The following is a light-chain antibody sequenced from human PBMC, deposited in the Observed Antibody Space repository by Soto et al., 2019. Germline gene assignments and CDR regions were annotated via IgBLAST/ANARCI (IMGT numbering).Light chain of an antibody. Sequence: QSALTQPPSASGSPGQSVTISCTGTSSDVGGYNYVSWYQQHPGKAPKLMIYEVSKRPSGVPDRFSGSKSGNTASLTVSGLXAEDEADYYCSSYAGSNNPVVFGGGTKLTVL. J-gene: IGLJ2*01. CDR3: SSYAGSNNPVV. CDR1: SSDVGGYNY. V-gene: IGLV2-8*01. CDR2: EVS.